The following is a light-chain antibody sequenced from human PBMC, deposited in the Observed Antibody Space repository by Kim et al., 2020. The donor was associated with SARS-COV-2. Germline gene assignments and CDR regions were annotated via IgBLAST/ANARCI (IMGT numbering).Light chain of an antibody. J-gene: IGKJ1*01. CDR2: GAS. CDR1: QSVSSSY. Sequence: ESVLTQSPGTLSLSPGERATLSCRASQSVSSSYLAWYQQKPGQAPRLLIYGASSRATAIPDRFSGSGSGTDFTLTISRLEPEDFAVYYCQQYGSSPWTFGQGTKVDIK. V-gene: IGKV3-20*01. CDR3: QQYGSSPWT.